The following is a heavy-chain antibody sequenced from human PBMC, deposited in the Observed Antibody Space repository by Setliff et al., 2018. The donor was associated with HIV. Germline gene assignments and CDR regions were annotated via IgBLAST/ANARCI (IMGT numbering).Heavy chain of an antibody. D-gene: IGHD2-15*01. CDR2: INHHKHT. Sequence: SETLSLTCVVYGGSFGGYYWSWIRQPPGKGLEWIGEINHHKHTNYNPSLKSRVTMSVDTSRNQFSLKLTSVTAADTAVYYCARRPIKGYGPFDSWGPGTLVTVSS. J-gene: IGHJ4*02. CDR3: ARRPIKGYGPFDS. V-gene: IGHV4-34*01. CDR1: GGSFGGYY.